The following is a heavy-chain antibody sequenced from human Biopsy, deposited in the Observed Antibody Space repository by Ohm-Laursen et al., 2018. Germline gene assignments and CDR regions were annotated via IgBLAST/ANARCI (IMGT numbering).Heavy chain of an antibody. Sequence: PTQTLTLTCSFSGLSLSSTGMRISWVRRPPGKALECLGRIDWDDDKFYSPSLETRLSLSKDTTTNQVVLTLTDVDPEDTATYYCARTRAHNFGALEFWGQGILVTVSS. V-gene: IGHV2-70*04. CDR1: GLSLSSTGMR. D-gene: IGHD1-1*01. J-gene: IGHJ4*01. CDR3: ARTRAHNFGALEF. CDR2: IDWDDDK.